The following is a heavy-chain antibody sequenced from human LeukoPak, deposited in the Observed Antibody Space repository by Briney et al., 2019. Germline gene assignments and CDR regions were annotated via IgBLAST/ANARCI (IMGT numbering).Heavy chain of an antibody. Sequence: ASVKVSCKASGYTFTSYGIRWVRQAPGQGLEWMGWISAYNGNTNYAQKLQGRVTMTTDTSTSTAYMELRSLRSDDTAVYYCARVYSPTVTTGVDYWGQGTLVTVSS. CDR1: GYTFTSYG. D-gene: IGHD4-17*01. J-gene: IGHJ4*02. CDR2: ISAYNGNT. CDR3: ARVYSPTVTTGVDY. V-gene: IGHV1-18*01.